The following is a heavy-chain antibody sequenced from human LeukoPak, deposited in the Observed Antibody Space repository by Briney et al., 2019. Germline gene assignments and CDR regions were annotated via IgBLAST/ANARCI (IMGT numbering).Heavy chain of an antibody. CDR2: ISWNSGSI. V-gene: IGHV3-9*01. Sequence: PGGSLRLSCAASGFTFDDYAMHWVRQAPGKGLEWVSGISWNSGSIGYADSVKGRFTISRDNAKNSLYLQMNSLRAEDTASYCCARTPSYCSGGRCYVSHYFDYWSQGTLATVSS. CDR3: ARTPSYCSGGRCYVSHYFDY. D-gene: IGHD2-15*01. CDR1: GFTFDDYA. J-gene: IGHJ4*02.